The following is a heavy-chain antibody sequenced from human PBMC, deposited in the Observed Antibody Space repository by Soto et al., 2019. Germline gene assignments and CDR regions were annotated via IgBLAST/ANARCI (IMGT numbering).Heavy chain of an antibody. V-gene: IGHV4-34*01. CDR2: INHSGST. J-gene: IGHJ4*02. CDR1: GGSFSGYY. CDR3: ARLDIVVVTATSFRGDY. Sequence: QVQLQQWGAGLLKPSETLSLTCAIYGGSFSGYYWSWIRQPPGKGLEWIGEINHSGSTKYNPSLKSRVTISVDTSKNQFSLKLSSVTAADTAVYYCARLDIVVVTATSFRGDYWGQGSLLTVSS. D-gene: IGHD2-21*02.